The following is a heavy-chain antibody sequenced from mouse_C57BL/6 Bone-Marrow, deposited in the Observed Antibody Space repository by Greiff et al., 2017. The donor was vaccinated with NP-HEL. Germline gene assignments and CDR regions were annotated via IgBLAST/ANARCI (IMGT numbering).Heavy chain of an antibody. V-gene: IGHV2-9-1*01. CDR1: GFSLTSYA. J-gene: IGHJ2*01. CDR2: IWTGGCT. Sequence: VHLVESGPGLVAPSQSLSITCTVSGFSLTSYAISWVRQPPGKGLEWLGVIWTGGCTNYNSALKSRLSISKDNSKSQVFLKMNSLQTDDTARYYCARNYGPRGFDYWGQGTTLTVSS. CDR3: ARNYGPRGFDY. D-gene: IGHD1-2*01.